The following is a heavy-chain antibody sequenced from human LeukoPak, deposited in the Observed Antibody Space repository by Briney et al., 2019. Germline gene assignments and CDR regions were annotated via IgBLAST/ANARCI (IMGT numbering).Heavy chain of an antibody. J-gene: IGHJ3*02. V-gene: IGHV4-4*07. D-gene: IGHD6-13*01. CDR3: ARDSIAAAGSLDAFDI. Sequence: SETLSLTCTVSGGSISSYYWSWIRQPAGKGLEWIERIYTSGSTNYNPSLKSRVTMSVDTSKTQFSLRLSSVTAADTAVYYCARDSIAAAGSLDAFDIWGQGTMVTVSS. CDR2: IYTSGST. CDR1: GGSISSYY.